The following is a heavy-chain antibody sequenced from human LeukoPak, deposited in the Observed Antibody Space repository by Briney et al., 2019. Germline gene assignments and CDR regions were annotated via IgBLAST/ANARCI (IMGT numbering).Heavy chain of an antibody. J-gene: IGHJ4*02. CDR1: GFPFSDHY. D-gene: IGHD4-17*01. Sequence: GGSLRLSCAASGFPFSDHYMIWIRQAPGEGLEWVSYIDYDGTGMSYTDSVKGRFTISRDNAKKTLYLEMRSLTVEDSAVYYCAGPYDYGDLSYWGQGSLVSVSS. V-gene: IGHV3-11*01. CDR2: IDYDGTGM. CDR3: AGPYDYGDLSY.